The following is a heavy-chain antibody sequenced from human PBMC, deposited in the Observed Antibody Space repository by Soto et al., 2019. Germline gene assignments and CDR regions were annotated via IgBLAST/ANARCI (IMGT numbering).Heavy chain of an antibody. V-gene: IGHV3-23*01. Sequence: EVQLWESGGGLVQPGGSLRLSWAASGSTFSSYAMSWVRQAPGKGLEWVSVISGSGDSTYYADSVKGRFTISRDNSKNTLYVQMNSLRAEDTAVYYCERELGYCSGGSCYMDGAFDFWGQGTMVTVSS. CDR2: ISGSGDST. CDR3: ERELGYCSGGSCYMDGAFDF. J-gene: IGHJ3*01. CDR1: GSTFSSYA. D-gene: IGHD2-15*01.